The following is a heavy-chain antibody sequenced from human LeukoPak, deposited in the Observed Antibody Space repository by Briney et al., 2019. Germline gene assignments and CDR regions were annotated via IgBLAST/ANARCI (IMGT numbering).Heavy chain of an antibody. Sequence: SETLSLTCTVSGDSVSTYYWNWIRQPPGEGLEWIGYIYYSGSTNYNPSLKSRVTISVDTSKDQLSLKLSSVTAADTAVYYCARQDYSNYYGMDVWGQGTTVTVSS. D-gene: IGHD4-11*01. CDR3: ARQDYSNYYGMDV. CDR2: IYYSGST. V-gene: IGHV4-59*08. J-gene: IGHJ6*02. CDR1: GDSVSTYY.